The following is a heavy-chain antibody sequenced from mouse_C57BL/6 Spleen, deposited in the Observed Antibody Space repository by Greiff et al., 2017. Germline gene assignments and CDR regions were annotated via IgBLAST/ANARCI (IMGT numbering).Heavy chain of an antibody. CDR1: GYAFSSSW. CDR3: ARGGLFDTTVGDWYFDV. V-gene: IGHV1-82*01. Sequence: QVHVKQSGPELVKPGASVKISCKASGYAFSSSWMNWVKQRPGKGLEWIGRIYPGDGDTNYNGKFKGKATLTADKSSSTAYMQLSSLTSEDSAVYFCARGGLFDTTVGDWYFDVWGTGTTVTVSS. J-gene: IGHJ1*03. D-gene: IGHD1-1*01. CDR2: IYPGDGDT.